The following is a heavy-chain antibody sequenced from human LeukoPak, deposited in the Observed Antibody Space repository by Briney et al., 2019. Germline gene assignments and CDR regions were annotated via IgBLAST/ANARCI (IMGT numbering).Heavy chain of an antibody. CDR1: GNSFGDYY. Sequence: SETLSLTCTVSGNSFGDYYWSWIRQPAGKGLEWIGRIYTSGSTTYNPSLKSRVTISVDTSKNHFSLKLSSVTAADTAVYFCAQESRHGYNYLEKWGQGIVVSVSA. CDR2: IYTSGST. D-gene: IGHD5-24*01. CDR3: AQESRHGYNYLEK. V-gene: IGHV4-4*07. J-gene: IGHJ4*02.